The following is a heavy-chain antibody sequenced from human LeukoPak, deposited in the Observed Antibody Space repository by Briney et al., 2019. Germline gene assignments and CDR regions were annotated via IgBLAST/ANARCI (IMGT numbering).Heavy chain of an antibody. D-gene: IGHD3-9*01. J-gene: IGHJ4*02. CDR3: ARGDWLGPEKLDY. V-gene: IGHV3-11*06. CDR2: ISSSSSYT. CDR1: GFTFSNYA. Sequence: PGGSLRLSCAASGFTFSNYALSWIRQAPGKGLEWVSYISSSSSYTNYADSVKGRFTISRDNAKNSLYLQMNSLRAEDTAVYYCARGDWLGPEKLDYWGQGTLVTVSS.